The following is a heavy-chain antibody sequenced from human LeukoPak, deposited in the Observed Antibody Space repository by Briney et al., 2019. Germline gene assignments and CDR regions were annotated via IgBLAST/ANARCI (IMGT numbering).Heavy chain of an antibody. CDR2: ISGSGGST. CDR1: GFTFSSYA. Sequence: GGSLRLSCAASGFTFSSYAMSWVRQAPGKGLEWVSAISGSGGSTYYPDSVKGRFTISRDNSKNTLYLQMNSLRAEDTAVYYCAKDGRAYCGGDCYSGYWGQGTLVTVSS. CDR3: AKDGRAYCGGDCYSGY. D-gene: IGHD2-21*02. V-gene: IGHV3-23*01. J-gene: IGHJ4*02.